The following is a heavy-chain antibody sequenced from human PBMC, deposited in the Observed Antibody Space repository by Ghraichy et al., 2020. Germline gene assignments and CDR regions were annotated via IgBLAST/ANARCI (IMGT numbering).Heavy chain of an antibody. CDR2: ISAYTGNT. Sequence: ASVKVSCKSSGYTFSNKGISWVRQAPGQGLEGMGRISAYTGNTNYAQVFHVRVTLTTDTSTTTAYMELRSLTSHDTAVYYCARERFTGGNSSKDYWGRGTRVTVSS. V-gene: IGHV1-18*01. CDR3: ARERFTGGNSSKDY. D-gene: IGHD2-8*02. J-gene: IGHJ4*02. CDR1: GYTFSNKG.